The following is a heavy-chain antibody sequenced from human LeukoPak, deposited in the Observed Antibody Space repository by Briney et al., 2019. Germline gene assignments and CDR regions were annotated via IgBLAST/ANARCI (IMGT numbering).Heavy chain of an antibody. CDR2: IKQDGSEK. CDR1: GFTFSSYW. Sequence: GGSLRLSCEASGFTFSSYWMSWVRQAPGKGPEWVANIKQDGSEKYYVDSVKGRFTLSRDNAKNSLCLQMNSLRAEDTAVYYCARRPYYYDSGGYFFDHWGQGTLVTVSS. V-gene: IGHV3-7*01. D-gene: IGHD3-22*01. J-gene: IGHJ4*02. CDR3: ARRPYYYDSGGYFFDH.